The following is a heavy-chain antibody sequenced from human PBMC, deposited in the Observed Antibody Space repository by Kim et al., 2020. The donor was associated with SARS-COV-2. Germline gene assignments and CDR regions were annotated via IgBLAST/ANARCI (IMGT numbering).Heavy chain of an antibody. CDR2: NGNT. V-gene: IGHV1-18*01. CDR3: GRGTAPDY. Sequence: NGNTKYAQKLQDRVTMTTDTSTGTAYMELRSLRSDDTAVYYCGRGTAPDYWGQGTLVTVSS. D-gene: IGHD5-18*01. J-gene: IGHJ4*02.